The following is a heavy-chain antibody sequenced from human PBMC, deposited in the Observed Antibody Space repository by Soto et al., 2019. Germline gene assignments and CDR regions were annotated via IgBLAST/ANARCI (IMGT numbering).Heavy chain of an antibody. J-gene: IGHJ4*02. V-gene: IGHV3-74*01. Sequence: TTSGNWWSWVRQAPGKGLVWVSRINSDGSSTTYADSVKGRFTISRDNAKNTLYLQMNSLRAEDTAVYYCVRGEGGWETYWGQGTLVTVSS. CDR1: TTSGNW. CDR3: VRGEGGWETY. CDR2: INSDGSST. D-gene: IGHD6-19*01.